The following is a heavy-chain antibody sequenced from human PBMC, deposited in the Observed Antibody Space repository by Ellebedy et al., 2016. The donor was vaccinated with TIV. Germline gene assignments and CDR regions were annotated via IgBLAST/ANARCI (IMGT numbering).Heavy chain of an antibody. CDR1: GFIFDDYA. CDR3: AKDAGGTTRVSYGMDV. V-gene: IGHV3-9*01. J-gene: IGHJ6*02. Sequence: GGSLRLSCAASGFIFDDYAMHWVRQAPGKGLEWVSGISWNSGSIGYADSVKGRFTISRDNAKNSLYLQMNSLRAEDTALYYCAKDAGGTTRVSYGMDVWGQGTTVTVSS. CDR2: ISWNSGSI. D-gene: IGHD1-1*01.